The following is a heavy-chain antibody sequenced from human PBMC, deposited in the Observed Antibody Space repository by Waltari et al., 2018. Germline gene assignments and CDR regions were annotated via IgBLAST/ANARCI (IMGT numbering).Heavy chain of an antibody. CDR3: AREEGYCSGGSCQDY. Sequence: QVQLVQSGAEVKKPGASVKVSCKASGYTFTAYYMHWVRQAPGQGLEWMGRINPNSGGTNYAQKFQGRVTMTRDTSISTAYMELSRLRSDDTAVYYCAREEGYCSGGSCQDYWGQGTLVTVSS. D-gene: IGHD2-15*01. CDR1: GYTFTAYY. V-gene: IGHV1-2*06. J-gene: IGHJ4*02. CDR2: INPNSGGT.